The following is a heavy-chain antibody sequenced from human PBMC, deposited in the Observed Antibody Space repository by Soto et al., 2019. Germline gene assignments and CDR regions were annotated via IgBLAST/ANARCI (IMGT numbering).Heavy chain of an antibody. CDR1: GFTFSNYW. J-gene: IGHJ4*02. CDR2: INSDGSST. Sequence: GSLRLSCAASGFTFSNYWMHWVRQAPGKGLVWVSRINSDGSSTTYADSVKGRFTISRDNAKNTLYLQMNSLRAEDTAVYYCVFTKPYSSGTSKYYFDYWGQGTLVTVSS. V-gene: IGHV3-74*01. D-gene: IGHD6-19*01. CDR3: VFTKPYSSGTSKYYFDY.